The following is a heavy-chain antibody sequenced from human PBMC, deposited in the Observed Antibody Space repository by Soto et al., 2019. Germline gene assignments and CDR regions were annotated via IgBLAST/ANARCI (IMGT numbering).Heavy chain of an antibody. J-gene: IGHJ6*02. CDR2: LYWDDDK. Sequence: QITLKESGPTLVKPTQTLTLTCTFSGFSLTTGGVGVGWIRQPPGKALEWLAILYWDDDKRYSPSLQSRLTITKDTSKNQVVLTMTNMDPVDTGTYYCAHRPGYGSGSHFTPDGMDVWGQGTTVTVSS. CDR3: AHRPGYGSGSHFTPDGMDV. CDR1: GFSLTTGGVG. D-gene: IGHD3-10*01. V-gene: IGHV2-5*02.